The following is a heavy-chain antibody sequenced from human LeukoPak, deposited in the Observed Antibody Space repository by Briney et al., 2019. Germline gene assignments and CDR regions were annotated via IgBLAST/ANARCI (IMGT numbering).Heavy chain of an antibody. CDR1: GFTFSSDA. Sequence: GGSLRLSCAASGFTFSSDAMSWVRQAPGKRLEWVSAISGSGGSTYYADSVKGRFTISRDNSKNTLYLQMNSLRAEDTAVYYCAKSDFWSGYLHYFDYLGQGTLVTVSS. V-gene: IGHV3-23*01. CDR3: AKSDFWSGYLHYFDY. J-gene: IGHJ4*02. D-gene: IGHD3-3*01. CDR2: ISGSGGST.